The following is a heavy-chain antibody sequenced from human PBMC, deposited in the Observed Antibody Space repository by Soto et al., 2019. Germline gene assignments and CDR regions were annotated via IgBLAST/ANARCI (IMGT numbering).Heavy chain of an antibody. J-gene: IGHJ6*04. CDR2: IWYDGSNK. V-gene: IGHV3-33*01. CDR3: ARDGASGGWAPYYGMDV. D-gene: IGHD1-26*01. Sequence: QVQLVESGGGVVQPGRSLRLSCAASGFTFSSYGMHWVRQAPGKGLEWVAVIWYDGSNKYYADSVKGRFTISRDNSKNTLYLQMNSLRAEETAVYYCARDGASGGWAPYYGMDVWGKGTTVTVSS. CDR1: GFTFSSYG.